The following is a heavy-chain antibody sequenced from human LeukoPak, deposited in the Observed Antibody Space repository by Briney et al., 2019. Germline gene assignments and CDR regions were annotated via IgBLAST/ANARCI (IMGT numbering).Heavy chain of an antibody. V-gene: IGHV3-30*03. D-gene: IGHD3-16*01. CDR1: GFTFSSYG. Sequence: GGSLRLSCAASGFTFSSYGMHWVRQAPGKGLEWVAVISYDGSNKYYADSVKGRFTISRDNSKNTLYLQMNSLRAEDTAVYYCARDGGYWGQGTLVTVSS. CDR2: ISYDGSNK. J-gene: IGHJ4*02. CDR3: ARDGGY.